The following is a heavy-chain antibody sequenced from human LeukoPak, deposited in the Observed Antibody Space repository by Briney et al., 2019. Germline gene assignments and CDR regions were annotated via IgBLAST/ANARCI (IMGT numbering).Heavy chain of an antibody. V-gene: IGHV1-2*06. D-gene: IGHD4-17*01. J-gene: IGHJ4*02. Sequence: ASVKVSCKASGYTFTGYHILWVRQAPGQGLEWMGRFDPSSGGTNYAQKFQGRVTMTRDTSISTAYMELSRLRSDDTAVYYCAREHYGDYVVDYWGQGTLVTVSS. CDR1: GYTFTGYH. CDR3: AREHYGDYVVDY. CDR2: FDPSSGGT.